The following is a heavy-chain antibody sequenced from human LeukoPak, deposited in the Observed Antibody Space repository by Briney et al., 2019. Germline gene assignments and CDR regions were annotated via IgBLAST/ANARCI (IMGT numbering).Heavy chain of an antibody. CDR2: IYHSGST. J-gene: IGHJ5*02. V-gene: IGHV4-38-2*01. CDR1: GGSFSGYY. D-gene: IGHD3-3*01. CDR3: ASLTKNWFDP. Sequence: PSETLSLTCAVYGGSFSGYYWGWVRQPPGKGLEWIGSIYHSGSTYYNPSLKSRVTISVDTSKNQFSLKLSSVTAADTAVYYCASLTKNWFDPWGQGTLVTVAS.